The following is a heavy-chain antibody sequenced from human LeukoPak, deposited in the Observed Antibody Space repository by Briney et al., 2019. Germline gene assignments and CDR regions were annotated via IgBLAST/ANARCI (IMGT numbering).Heavy chain of an antibody. CDR1: GFTFTSYA. D-gene: IGHD5-18*01. CDR3: AKDVGGYSYAKGPFDY. J-gene: IGHJ4*02. Sequence: PGGSLRLSCGASGFTFTSYAMSWVRQAPGKGLEWVSAISGSGGSTYYADSVKGRFTISRDNSKNTLYLQMNSLRAEDTAVYYCAKDVGGYSYAKGPFDYWGQGTLVTVSS. CDR2: ISGSGGST. V-gene: IGHV3-23*01.